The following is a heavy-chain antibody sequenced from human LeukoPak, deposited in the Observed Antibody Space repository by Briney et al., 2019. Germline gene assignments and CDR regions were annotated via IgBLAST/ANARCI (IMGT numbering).Heavy chain of an antibody. V-gene: IGHV3-7*01. D-gene: IGHD6-19*01. CDR3: ARRPGSSGWYPIKYYYYYMDV. Sequence: PGGSLRLSCAASGFIFSSYWMSWVRQAPGKGLEWVANIKEDGSEKFYVDSVKGRFTISRDNAKNSLYLQMNSLRAEDTAVYYCARRPGSSGWYPIKYYYYYMDVWGKGTTVTISS. CDR1: GFIFSSYW. J-gene: IGHJ6*03. CDR2: IKEDGSEK.